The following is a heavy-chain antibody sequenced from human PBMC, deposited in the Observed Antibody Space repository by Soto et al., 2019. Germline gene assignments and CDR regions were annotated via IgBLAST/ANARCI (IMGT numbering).Heavy chain of an antibody. V-gene: IGHV3-21*01. Sequence: GGSLRLSCEASGFIFTTNSMNWVRQVPGKGLQWLSSISSSGTFKSYGDSVKGRFTISRDNAKNSLFLQMNNLSGEDTGLYYCARDPPHGGTSSWDADSWGPGTLVTVSS. J-gene: IGHJ4*02. CDR1: GFIFTTNS. CDR3: ARDPPHGGTSSWDADS. CDR2: ISSSGTFK. D-gene: IGHD2-15*01.